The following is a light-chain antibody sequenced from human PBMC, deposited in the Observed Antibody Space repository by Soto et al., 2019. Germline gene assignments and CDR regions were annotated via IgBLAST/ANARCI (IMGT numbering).Light chain of an antibody. V-gene: IGKV1-27*01. CDR2: SAS. CDR3: QQRHNWLLT. Sequence: DIQMTQSPSSLSASVGDSVTITCRASQGINNYLAWYQQKPGKVPVLLIYSASTLKSGVPSRFSGRGAGTDFTLTISSLQPEDFATYYCQQRHNWLLTFGGGTKVEI. J-gene: IGKJ4*01. CDR1: QGINNY.